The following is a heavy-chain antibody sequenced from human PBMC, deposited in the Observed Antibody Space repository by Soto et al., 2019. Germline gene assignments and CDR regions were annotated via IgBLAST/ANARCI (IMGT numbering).Heavy chain of an antibody. Sequence: QLQLQESGPGLVKPSETLSLTCTVSGGSISSSSYYWGWIRQPPGKGLEWIGSIYYSGSTYYNPSLKSRVTVSVDTSKNQISLKLSSVTAADTAVYYCARLRGGWLEYYFDYWGQGTLVTVSS. V-gene: IGHV4-39*01. CDR3: ARLRGGWLEYYFDY. CDR1: GGSISSSSYY. J-gene: IGHJ4*02. CDR2: IYYSGST. D-gene: IGHD6-19*01.